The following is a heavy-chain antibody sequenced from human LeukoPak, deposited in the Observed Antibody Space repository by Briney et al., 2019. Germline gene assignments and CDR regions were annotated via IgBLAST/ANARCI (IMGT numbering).Heavy chain of an antibody. CDR3: ARFYYDSPDTFDY. CDR2: ISGGGGTT. J-gene: IGHJ4*02. CDR1: GFTFSTYG. Sequence: PGGSLRLSCAASGFTFSTYGMSWVRQAPGKGLEWVSAISGGGGTTYYADSVKGRFTISRDNSRNTLYLQMNSLRAEDTAVYYCARFYYDSPDTFDYWGQGTLVTVSS. V-gene: IGHV3-23*01. D-gene: IGHD3-22*01.